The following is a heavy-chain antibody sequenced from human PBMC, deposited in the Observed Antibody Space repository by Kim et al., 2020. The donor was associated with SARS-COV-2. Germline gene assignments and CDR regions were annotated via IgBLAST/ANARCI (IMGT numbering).Heavy chain of an antibody. D-gene: IGHD3-10*01. Sequence: VKGRFTISRDNSKNTLYLQMNSLRAEDTAVYYCARDTVRGGLYYYYGMDVWGQGTTVTVSS. V-gene: IGHV3-30*07. J-gene: IGHJ6*02. CDR3: ARDTVRGGLYYYYGMDV.